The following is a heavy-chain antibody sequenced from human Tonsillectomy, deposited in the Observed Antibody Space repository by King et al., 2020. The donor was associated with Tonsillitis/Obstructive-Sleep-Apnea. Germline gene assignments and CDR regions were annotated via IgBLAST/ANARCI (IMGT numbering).Heavy chain of an antibody. CDR3: ARQGGYSGSQGY. J-gene: IGHJ4*02. CDR2: IYYSGST. D-gene: IGHD1-26*01. CDR1: GVSISSYY. Sequence: QLQESGPGLVKPSETLSLTCTVSGVSISSYYWSWIRQPPGKGLEWIGYIYYSGSTNYNPSLKSRVTISVDTSKNQFSLKLSSVTAADTAVYYCARQGGYSGSQGYWGQGTLVTVSS. V-gene: IGHV4-59*08.